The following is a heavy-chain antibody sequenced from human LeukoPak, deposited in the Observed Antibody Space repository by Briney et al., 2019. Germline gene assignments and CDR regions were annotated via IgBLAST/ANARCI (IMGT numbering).Heavy chain of an antibody. CDR1: GFTFSSYG. D-gene: IGHD7-27*01. CDR3: AKDANWGSGWFDP. V-gene: IGHV3-30*18. J-gene: IGHJ5*02. CDR2: ISYDGSNK. Sequence: GRSLGLSCAASGFTFSSYGMHWVRQAPGKGLEWVAVISYDGSNKYYADSVKGRFTISRDNSKNTLYLQMNSLRAEDTAVYYCAKDANWGSGWFDPWGQGTLVTVSS.